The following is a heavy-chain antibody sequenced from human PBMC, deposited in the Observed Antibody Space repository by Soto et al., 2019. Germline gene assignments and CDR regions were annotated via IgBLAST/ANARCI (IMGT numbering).Heavy chain of an antibody. CDR3: ARVVRQQLGYYYYGMDV. Sequence: GESLKISCKGSGYSFTSYWIGWVRQMPGKGLEWMGIIYPGDSDTRYSPSFQGQVTISADKSISTAYLQWSSLKASDTAMYYCARVVRQQLGYYYYGMDVWGQGTTVTVS. V-gene: IGHV5-51*01. CDR1: GYSFTSYW. CDR2: IYPGDSDT. J-gene: IGHJ6*02. D-gene: IGHD6-13*01.